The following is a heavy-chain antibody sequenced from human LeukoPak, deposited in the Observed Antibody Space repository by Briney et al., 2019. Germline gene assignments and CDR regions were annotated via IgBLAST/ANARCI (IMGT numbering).Heavy chain of an antibody. V-gene: IGHV3-73*01. J-gene: IGHJ4*02. CDR3: TYTYYHGSGSRGTADY. Sequence: PGGSLRLSCAASGITFSGSGMHWVRQASGKGLEWVGRIRSKANSYATAYAASVKGRFTISRDDSKNTAYLQMNSLKTEDTAVYYCTYTYYHGSGSRGTADYWGQGTLVTVSS. CDR1: GITFSGSG. D-gene: IGHD3-10*01. CDR2: IRSKANSYAT.